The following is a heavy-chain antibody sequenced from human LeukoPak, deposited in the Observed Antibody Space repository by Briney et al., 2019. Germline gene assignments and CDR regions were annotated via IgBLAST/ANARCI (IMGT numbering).Heavy chain of an antibody. CDR3: ARESCSSTSCPIDY. CDR2: IYSGGST. Sequence: GGSLRLSCAASGFTVSSNYMSWVRQAPGKGLEWVSVIYSGGSTYYADSVKGRFTISRDNSKNTLYLQMNSLSAEDTAVYYCARESCSSTSCPIDYWGQGTLVTVSS. V-gene: IGHV3-53*01. J-gene: IGHJ4*02. CDR1: GFTVSSNY. D-gene: IGHD2-2*01.